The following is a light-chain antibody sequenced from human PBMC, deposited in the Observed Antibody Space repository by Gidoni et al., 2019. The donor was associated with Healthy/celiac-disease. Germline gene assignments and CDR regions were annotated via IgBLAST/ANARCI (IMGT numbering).Light chain of an antibody. V-gene: IGKV3-11*01. J-gene: IGKJ4*01. CDR2: DAS. CDR3: QQRSNWPLT. Sequence: TLSLAPGERATPSCRASQSVSSYLAWYQQKPGQAPRLLIYDASNRATGIPARFSGSGSGTDFTLTISSLEPEDFAVYYCQQRSNWPLTFGGGTKVEIK. CDR1: QSVSSY.